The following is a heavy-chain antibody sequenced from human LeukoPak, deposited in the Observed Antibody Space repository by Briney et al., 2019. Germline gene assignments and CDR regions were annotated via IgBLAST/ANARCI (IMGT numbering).Heavy chain of an antibody. J-gene: IGHJ4*02. CDR1: GFTFGDYA. D-gene: IGHD3-22*01. V-gene: IGHV3-49*04. Sequence: GGSLRLSCTTSGFTFGDYAMSWVRQAPGKGLEWVSFFRRKAHGGTTEYAASVKGRFSRSRDDSKSIAYLQMNSLKTEDTAVYFCTRVTYYYDNSGYFHFDSWGQGSLVTVSS. CDR2: FRRKAHGGTT. CDR3: TRVTYYYDNSGYFHFDS.